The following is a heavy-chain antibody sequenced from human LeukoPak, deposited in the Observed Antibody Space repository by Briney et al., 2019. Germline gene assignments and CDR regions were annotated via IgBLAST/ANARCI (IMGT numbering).Heavy chain of an antibody. CDR3: AKDWGASGWYNWFDS. Sequence: GGSLRLSCAASGFTFSSYAMSWVRQAPGKGLVWVSRINTDGSITNYADSVKGRFSISRDNAKNTLYLQMNSLTTEDTAIYYCAKDWGASGWYNWFDSWGQGTQVTVSS. CDR2: INTDGSIT. D-gene: IGHD6-19*01. J-gene: IGHJ5*01. V-gene: IGHV3-74*01. CDR1: GFTFSSYA.